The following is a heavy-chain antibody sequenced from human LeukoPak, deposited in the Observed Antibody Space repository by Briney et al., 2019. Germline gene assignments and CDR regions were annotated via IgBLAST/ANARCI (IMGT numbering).Heavy chain of an antibody. J-gene: IGHJ5*02. CDR3: AKDPDRIEQWLSNWFDP. CDR2: ISGRGGST. D-gene: IGHD6-19*01. CDR1: GFTFSSYA. Sequence: GGSLRLSCAASGFTFSSYAMSWVRQAPGKGLEWVSAISGRGGSTYYADSVKGRFTISRDNSKNTLYLQMNSLRAEDTAVYYCAKDPDRIEQWLSNWFDPWGQGTLVTVSS. V-gene: IGHV3-23*01.